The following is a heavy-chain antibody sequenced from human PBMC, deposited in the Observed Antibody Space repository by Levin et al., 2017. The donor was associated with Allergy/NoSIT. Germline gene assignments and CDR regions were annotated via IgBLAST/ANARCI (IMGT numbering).Heavy chain of an antibody. V-gene: IGHV3-30-3*01. D-gene: IGHD1-26*01. CDR2: ISYDGSQK. J-gene: IGHJ4*02. Sequence: GESLKISCAASGFTFSRYTMHWVRQAPGKGLEWLAVISYDGSQKYYVDSVKGRFTISRDNSKNTLYLQMSSLRAEDTALYYCAREESSGYIDFWGQGTLVIVSS. CDR1: GFTFSRYT. CDR3: AREESSGYIDF.